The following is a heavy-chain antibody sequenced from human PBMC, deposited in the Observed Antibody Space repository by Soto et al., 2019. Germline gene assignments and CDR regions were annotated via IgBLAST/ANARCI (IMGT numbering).Heavy chain of an antibody. CDR1: GGPISDYY. CDR3: ARVERGTSTTVVDSFDL. V-gene: IGHV4-34*01. D-gene: IGHD2-2*01. J-gene: IGHJ3*01. Sequence: QMQLQQWGAGLLKPSETLSLTCAVYGGPISDYYWSWIRQAPGAGLEWIGEINHRGSTHDSPSLKSRVTLSVDTSKSQSSLYLSSVTAADTAMYYCARVERGTSTTVVDSFDLWGQGTMVTVSS. CDR2: INHRGST.